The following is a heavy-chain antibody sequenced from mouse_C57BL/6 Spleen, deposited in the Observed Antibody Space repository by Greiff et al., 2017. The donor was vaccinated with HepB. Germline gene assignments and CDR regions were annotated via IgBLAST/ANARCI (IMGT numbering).Heavy chain of an antibody. CDR1: GYTFTSYW. Sequence: QVQLQPGAELVKPGASVKMSCTASGYTFTSYWITWVKQRPGQGLEWIGDIYPGSGSTNYNEKFKSKATLTVDTSSSTAYMQLSSLTSEDSAVYYCARYGKAMDYWGQGTSVTVSS. D-gene: IGHD2-1*01. J-gene: IGHJ4*01. CDR2: IYPGSGST. V-gene: IGHV1-55*01. CDR3: ARYGKAMDY.